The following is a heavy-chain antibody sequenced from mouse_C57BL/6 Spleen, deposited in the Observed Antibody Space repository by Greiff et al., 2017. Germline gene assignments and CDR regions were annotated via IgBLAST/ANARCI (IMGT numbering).Heavy chain of an antibody. D-gene: IGHD2-3*01. CDR2: ISSGSSTI. Sequence: EVQLVESGGGLVKPGGSLKLSCAASGFTFSDYGMHWVRQAPEKGLEWVAYISSGSSTIYYADTVKGRFTISRDNAKNTLFLQMTSLRSEDTAMXYCAGWLLLYAMDYWGQGTSVTVSS. J-gene: IGHJ4*01. V-gene: IGHV5-17*01. CDR1: GFTFSDYG. CDR3: AGWLLLYAMDY.